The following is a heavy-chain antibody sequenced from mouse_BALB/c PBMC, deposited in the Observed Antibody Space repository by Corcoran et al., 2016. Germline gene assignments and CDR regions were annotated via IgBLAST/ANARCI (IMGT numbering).Heavy chain of an antibody. CDR2: IDPANGNT. CDR1: GFNIKDTY. V-gene: IGHV14-3*02. CDR3: ANWDWYGDV. Sequence: EVQLQQSGAELVKPGASVKLSCTASGFNIKDTYMHWVKQRPEQGLEWIGRIDPANGNTKYAPTFQGKATITADTSSNTADLQLSSLTSEDTAVYYCANWDWYGDVGGGGTTVTGSS. D-gene: IGHD4-1*01. J-gene: IGHJ1*01.